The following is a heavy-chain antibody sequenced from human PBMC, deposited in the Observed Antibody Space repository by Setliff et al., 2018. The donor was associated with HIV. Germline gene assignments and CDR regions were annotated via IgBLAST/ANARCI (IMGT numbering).Heavy chain of an antibody. D-gene: IGHD3-22*01. CDR1: GYRFTSYW. J-gene: IGHJ4*02. CDR3: ARLDDCDSSGCPDY. V-gene: IGHV5-51*01. CDR2: IYPGDSDT. Sequence: PGESLKISCQGSGYRFTSYWIAWVRQMPGKGLEWMGIIYPGDSDTRYSPSFQGQVTISVDKSITTAYLQWSSLKASDTAMYYCARLDDCDSSGCPDYWGQGTLVTVSS.